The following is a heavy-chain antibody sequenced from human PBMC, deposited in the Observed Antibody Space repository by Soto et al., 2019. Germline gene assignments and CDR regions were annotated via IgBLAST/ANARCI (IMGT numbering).Heavy chain of an antibody. Sequence: SXESLKISCKGSGYSFSGYWITWVRQKPGKGLEWMGRIDPSDSQTYYSPSFRGHVTISVTKSITTVFLQWSSLRASDTAMYYCARQIYDSDTGPNFQYYFDSWGQGPPVTVSS. D-gene: IGHD3-22*01. CDR3: ARQIYDSDTGPNFQYYFDS. J-gene: IGHJ4*02. CDR2: IDPSDSQT. V-gene: IGHV5-10-1*01. CDR1: GYSFSGYW.